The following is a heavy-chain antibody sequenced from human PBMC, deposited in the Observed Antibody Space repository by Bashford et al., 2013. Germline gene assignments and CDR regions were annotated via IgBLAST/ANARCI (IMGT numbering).Heavy chain of an antibody. D-gene: IGHD4-23*01. CDR3: ARGGHSRLPDDAFDI. CDR1: GGSISSGGYY. J-gene: IGHJ3*02. CDR2: IYYSGST. V-gene: IGHV4-31*01. Sequence: SSETLSLTCTVSGGSISSGGYYWSWIRQHPGKGLEWIGYIYYSGSTYYNPSLKSLVTISVDTSKNQFSLKLSSVTAADTAVYYCARGGHSRLPDDAFDIWGQGTSGHRLL.